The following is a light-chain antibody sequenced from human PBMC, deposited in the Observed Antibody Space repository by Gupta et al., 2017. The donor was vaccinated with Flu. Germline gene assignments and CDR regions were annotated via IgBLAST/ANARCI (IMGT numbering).Light chain of an antibody. CDR1: CSVIVGYNY. CDR3: CSVAGGFYV. V-gene: IGLV2-11*01. CDR2: DVM. Sequence: SSTVSSTATCSVIVGYNYVSWHQHHPANHLMLIIYDVMNRTAGAPDRFSASASCTTSSLTISGLQAEADDDYYCCSVAGGFYVFGTGTKVTVL. J-gene: IGLJ1*01.